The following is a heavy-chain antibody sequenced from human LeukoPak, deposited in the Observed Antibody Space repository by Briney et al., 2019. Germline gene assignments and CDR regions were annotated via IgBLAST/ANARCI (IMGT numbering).Heavy chain of an antibody. V-gene: IGHV1-8*03. Sequence: ASVKASCKASGDTFTSYDINCVRQATGHGLECMGWMNPNSGNTGYAQKFQGRVTITRNTSISTAYMELSSLRSEDTAVYYCARATIFGVVSRWGFDYWGQGTLVTVSS. CDR3: ARATIFGVVSRWGFDY. J-gene: IGHJ4*02. CDR1: GDTFTSYD. CDR2: MNPNSGNT. D-gene: IGHD3-3*01.